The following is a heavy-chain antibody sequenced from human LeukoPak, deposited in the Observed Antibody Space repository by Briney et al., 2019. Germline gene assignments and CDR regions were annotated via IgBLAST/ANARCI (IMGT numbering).Heavy chain of an antibody. Sequence: GGSLRLSCAASGFTFSSYAMSWVRQAPGKGLEWVSAISGSGGSTYYADSVKGRFTIPRDNSKNTLYLQMNSLRAEDTAVYYCASLGILLWFGESRDYWGQGTLVTASS. CDR2: ISGSGGST. CDR1: GFTFSSYA. J-gene: IGHJ4*02. CDR3: ASLGILLWFGESRDY. V-gene: IGHV3-23*01. D-gene: IGHD3-10*01.